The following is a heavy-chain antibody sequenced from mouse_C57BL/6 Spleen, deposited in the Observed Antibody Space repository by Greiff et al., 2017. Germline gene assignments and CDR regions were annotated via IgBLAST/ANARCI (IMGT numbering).Heavy chain of an antibody. CDR3: ARRSSNYPYWYFDV. CDR1: GSAFSSSW. Sequence: QVQLQQSGPELVKPGASVKISCKASGSAFSSSWMNWVKQRPGKGLEWIGRIYPGDGDTNYNGKFKGKATLTADKSSSTAYMQLSSLTSEDSAVYFCARRSSNYPYWYFDVWGTGTTVTVSS. J-gene: IGHJ1*03. V-gene: IGHV1-82*01. D-gene: IGHD2-5*01. CDR2: IYPGDGDT.